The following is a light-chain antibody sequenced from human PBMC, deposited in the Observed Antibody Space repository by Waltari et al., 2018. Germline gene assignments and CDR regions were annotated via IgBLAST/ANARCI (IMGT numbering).Light chain of an antibody. CDR1: NIGSKS. CDR2: DDS. J-gene: IGLJ2*01. CDR3: QVCDNSGDRVV. V-gene: IGLV3-21*02. Sequence: SYVLTHPPSVSVAPGQTARITCEGNNIGSKSVHWYQQKPGQAPVLGGYDDSDRPSGIPGRFSGSNSGNTATLSISRVDAGDEADYYCQVCDNSGDRVVFGGGTKLTVL.